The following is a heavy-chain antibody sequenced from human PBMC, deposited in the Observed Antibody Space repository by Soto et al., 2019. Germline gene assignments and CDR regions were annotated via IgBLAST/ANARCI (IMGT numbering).Heavy chain of an antibody. CDR3: ARTDCSSTSCYNYYYYGMDV. V-gene: IGHV1-3*01. Sequence: QVKLVQSGTEVKKPGASVKVSCKPSGYSFTKYGLHWVRQAPGQRLEWMGWINPGNGDTKYSQKFQGRVTITRDTSATTAYMELSSLRSEVSAVFYCARTDCSSTSCYNYYYYGMDVWGQGTTVTVSS. D-gene: IGHD2-2*01. CDR2: INPGNGDT. J-gene: IGHJ6*02. CDR1: GYSFTKYG.